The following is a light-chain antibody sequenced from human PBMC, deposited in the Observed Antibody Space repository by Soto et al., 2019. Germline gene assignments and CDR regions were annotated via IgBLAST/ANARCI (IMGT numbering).Light chain of an antibody. J-gene: IGLJ3*02. CDR1: SSNIEYNA. CDR2: TNN. CDR3: CSYAGSYTWV. V-gene: IGLV1-44*01. Sequence: QSVLTQPPSASGTPGQRVTISCSGSSSNIEYNAVNWYQQLPGTAPKLLIYTNNQRPSGVPDRFSGSKSGTSASLAISGLQSEDEAEYYCCSYAGSYTWVFGGGTKLTVL.